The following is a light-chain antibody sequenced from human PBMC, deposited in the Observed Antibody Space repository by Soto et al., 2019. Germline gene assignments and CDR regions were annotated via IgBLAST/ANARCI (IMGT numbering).Light chain of an antibody. V-gene: IGLV2-11*01. Sequence: QSALTQPRSVSGSPGQSVTISCTGTNSDVGTFYFVSWYQQYPDKGPKLIIYDVTERPSGVPDRFSGSKSGNTASLTISGLQPEDEGDYYCSSYTSTSTPWVFGGGTKVTVL. CDR3: SSYTSTSTPWV. CDR2: DVT. J-gene: IGLJ3*02. CDR1: NSDVGTFYF.